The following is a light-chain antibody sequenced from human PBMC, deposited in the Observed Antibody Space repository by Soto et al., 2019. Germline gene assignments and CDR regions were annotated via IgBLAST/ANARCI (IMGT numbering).Light chain of an antibody. CDR1: QSVSSR. CDR3: QHYNNWPPWT. V-gene: IGKV3-15*01. CDR2: DAS. Sequence: EIIMTQSPDIVSVSPGERATLSCRASQSVSSRLAWYQQKPGQAPRLLIHDASTRATGVPARFSGSGSGTEFTLTINSLQAEDFAIYYRQHYNNWPPWTFGQGTKVEIK. J-gene: IGKJ1*01.